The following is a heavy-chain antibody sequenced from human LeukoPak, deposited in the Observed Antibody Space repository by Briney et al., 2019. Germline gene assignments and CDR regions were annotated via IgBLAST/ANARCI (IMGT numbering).Heavy chain of an antibody. CDR1: GYTFTGYY. CDR2: INPNSGGT. CDR3: GRNYYDSSGYGPNWFDP. J-gene: IGHJ5*02. Sequence: ASVKVSCKASGYTFTGYYMHWVRQAPGQGLEWMGWINPNSGGTNYAQKFQGRVTMTRDTSISTAYMELSRLRSDDTAVYYCGRNYYDSSGYGPNWFDPWGQGTLVTVSS. D-gene: IGHD3-22*01. V-gene: IGHV1-2*02.